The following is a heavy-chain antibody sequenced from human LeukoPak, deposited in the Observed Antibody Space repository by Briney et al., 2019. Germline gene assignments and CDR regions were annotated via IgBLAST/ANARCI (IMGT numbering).Heavy chain of an antibody. V-gene: IGHV3-53*01. CDR1: GFTVSSNY. CDR2: IYSGGST. Sequence: QPGGSLRLSCAASGFTVSSNYMSWVRQAPGKGLEWVSVIYSGGSTYYADSVKGRFTISRDNSKNTLYLQMNSLRAEDTAVYYCARVKYYYDSSGYYPDYWGQGTVVTVSS. CDR3: ARVKYYYDSSGYYPDY. D-gene: IGHD3-22*01. J-gene: IGHJ4*02.